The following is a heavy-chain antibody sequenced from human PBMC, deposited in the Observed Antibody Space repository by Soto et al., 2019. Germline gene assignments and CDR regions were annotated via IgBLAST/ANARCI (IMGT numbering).Heavy chain of an antibody. CDR3: ARERTRGFDP. CDR2: MNPNSGNT. CDR1: GYTFTSYD. V-gene: IGHV1-8*01. J-gene: IGHJ5*02. Sequence: QVQLVQSGAEVKKPGASVKVSCKASGYTFTSYDINWVRQATGQGLEWMGWMNPNSGNTVYAQKCQAKVTTTRNTSISTAYLELSSLRSEDTAVYFCARERTRGFDPWGQGTPVTVSS.